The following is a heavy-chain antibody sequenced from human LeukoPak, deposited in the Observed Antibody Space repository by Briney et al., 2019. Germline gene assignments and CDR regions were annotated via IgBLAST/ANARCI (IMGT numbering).Heavy chain of an antibody. Sequence: PGGSLRLSCAASGFTFSSYSMNWVRQAPGKGLEWVPSISSSSSYIYYADSVKGRFTISRDNAKNSLYLQMNSLRAEDTAVYYCARRSGYSYGHDSYYFDYWGQGTLVTVSS. CDR2: ISSSSSYI. J-gene: IGHJ4*02. CDR3: ARRSGYSYGHDSYYFDY. D-gene: IGHD5-18*01. CDR1: GFTFSSYS. V-gene: IGHV3-21*01.